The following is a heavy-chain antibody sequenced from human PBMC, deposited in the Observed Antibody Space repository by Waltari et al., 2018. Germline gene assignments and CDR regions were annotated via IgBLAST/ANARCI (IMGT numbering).Heavy chain of an antibody. D-gene: IGHD3-10*01. CDR3: ARELSFRMVQGVMGHDAFDI. Sequence: QVQLVQSGAEVKKPGASVKVSCKASGYTFTSYGISWVRQAPGQGLEWMGWISAYNGNTNYAQKLQGRVTMTTDTSTSTAYMELRSLRSDDTAVYYCARELSFRMVQGVMGHDAFDIWGQGTMVTVSS. CDR2: ISAYNGNT. V-gene: IGHV1-18*01. J-gene: IGHJ3*02. CDR1: GYTFTSYG.